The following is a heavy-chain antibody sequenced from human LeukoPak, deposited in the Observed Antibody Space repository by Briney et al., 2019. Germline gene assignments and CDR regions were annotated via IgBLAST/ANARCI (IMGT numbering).Heavy chain of an antibody. J-gene: IGHJ4*02. CDR2: IYNSGSKT. V-gene: IGHV3-23*01. Sequence: GSLRLSCAGSGFTFSTYSMTWVRQGPGKGLEWASSIYNSGSKTFYADSVKGRFTISRDNSKNTVYLQMNSLRVEDTAVYYCAKDVVPDSGWDLDYWGQGTLVTVSS. CDR1: GFTFSTYS. D-gene: IGHD6-19*01. CDR3: AKDVVPDSGWDLDY.